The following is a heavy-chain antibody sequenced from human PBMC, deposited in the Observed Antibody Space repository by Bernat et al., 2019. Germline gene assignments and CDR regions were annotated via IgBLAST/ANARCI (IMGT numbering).Heavy chain of an antibody. Sequence: QVQLVESGGGVVQPGRSLRLSCAASGFTFSSYGMHCVRQAPGKGLEWVAVIWYDGSNKYYADSVKGRFTISRDNSKNTLYLQMNSLRAEDTAVYYCARDMGTISLDYWGQGTLVTVSS. D-gene: IGHD3-9*01. CDR1: GFTFSSYG. CDR3: ARDMGTISLDY. CDR2: IWYDGSNK. V-gene: IGHV3-33*01. J-gene: IGHJ4*02.